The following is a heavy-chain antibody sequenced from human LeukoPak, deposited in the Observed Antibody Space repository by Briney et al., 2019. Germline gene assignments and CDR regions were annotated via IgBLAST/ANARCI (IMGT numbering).Heavy chain of an antibody. J-gene: IGHJ4*02. CDR2: TYNTGST. CDR3: ARNTSAWSPLGETQSAPHCFDS. D-gene: IGHD6-19*01. Sequence: SETLSLTCGVSGNFISRGYYWAWIRPPPGKGLEWIGSTYNTGSTYYNPSLNSRVTMSIDTSKNQFSLKLSSVTAADTAVYYCARNTSAWSPLGETQSAPHCFDSWGQGTLVTVSS. V-gene: IGHV4-38-2*01. CDR1: GNFISRGYY.